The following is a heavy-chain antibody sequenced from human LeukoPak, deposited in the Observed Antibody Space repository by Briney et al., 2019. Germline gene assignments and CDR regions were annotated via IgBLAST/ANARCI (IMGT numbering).Heavy chain of an antibody. Sequence: SGGSLRLSCAASGFTFSSHWMNWVRQAPGKGLEWVANIKQDGSEKYYVDSVKGRFTISRDNAKNSLYLQMNSLRAEDTAVYYCARHRLNNWNDGDASWFDPWGQGTLVTVSS. J-gene: IGHJ5*02. CDR1: GFTFSSHW. D-gene: IGHD1-20*01. CDR3: ARHRLNNWNDGDASWFDP. CDR2: IKQDGSEK. V-gene: IGHV3-7*01.